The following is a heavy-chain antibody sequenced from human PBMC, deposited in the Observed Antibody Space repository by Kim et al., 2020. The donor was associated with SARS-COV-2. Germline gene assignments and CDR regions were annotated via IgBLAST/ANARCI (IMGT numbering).Heavy chain of an antibody. CDR2: IYYSGST. V-gene: IGHV4-59*01. D-gene: IGHD3-3*01. CDR3: ARPGELRSLDAFDI. CDR1: GGSISSYY. Sequence: SETLSLTCTVSGGSISSYYWSWIRQPPGKGLEWIGYIYYSGSTNYNPSLKSRVTISVDTSKNQFSLKLSSVTAADTAVYYCARPGELRSLDAFDIWGQGTMVTVSS. J-gene: IGHJ3*02.